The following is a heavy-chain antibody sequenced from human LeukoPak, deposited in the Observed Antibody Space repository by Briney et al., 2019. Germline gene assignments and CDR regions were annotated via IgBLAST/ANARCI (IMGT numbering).Heavy chain of an antibody. D-gene: IGHD3-22*01. CDR3: ATGMGYYDSSGYYSLDY. CDR1: GGTFSSYA. V-gene: IGHV1-69*05. CDR2: IIPIFGTA. Sequence: ASVKVSCKASGGTFSSYAISWVRQAPGQGLEWMGGIIPIFGTANYAQKFQGRVTITTDESTSTAYMELSSLRSEDTAVYYCATGMGYYDSSGYYSLDYWGQGTLVTVSS. J-gene: IGHJ4*02.